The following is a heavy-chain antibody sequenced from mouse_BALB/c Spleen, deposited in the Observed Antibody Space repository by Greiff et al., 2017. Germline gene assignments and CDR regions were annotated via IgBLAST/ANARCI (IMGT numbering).Heavy chain of an antibody. J-gene: IGHJ2*01. V-gene: IGHV5-6-3*01. D-gene: IGHD4-1*01. CDR2: INSNGGST. Sequence: EVHLVESGGGLVQPGGSLKLSCAASGFTFSSYGMSWVRQTPDKRLELVATINSNGGSTYYPDSVKGRFTISRDNAKNTLYLQMSSLKSEDTAMYYCARDGGGTAYFDYWGQGTTLTVSS. CDR1: GFTFSSYG. CDR3: ARDGGGTAYFDY.